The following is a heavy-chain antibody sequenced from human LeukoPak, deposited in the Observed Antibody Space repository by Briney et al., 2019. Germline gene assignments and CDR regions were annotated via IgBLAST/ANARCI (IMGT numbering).Heavy chain of an antibody. CDR3: ARDPNSLINHYSSSWY. V-gene: IGHV3-48*01. Sequence: PGGSLRLSCAASGFTFSSYSMNWVRQAPGKGLEWVSYISSSSSTIYYADSVKGRFTISRDNAKNSLYLQMNSLRAEDTAVYYCARDPNSLINHYSSSWYLGQGTLVTVSS. J-gene: IGHJ4*02. D-gene: IGHD6-13*01. CDR1: GFTFSSYS. CDR2: ISSSSSTI.